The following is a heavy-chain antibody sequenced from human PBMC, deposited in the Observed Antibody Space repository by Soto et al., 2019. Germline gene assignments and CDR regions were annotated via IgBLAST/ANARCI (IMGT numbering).Heavy chain of an antibody. Sequence: EVQLVESGGGLVKPGGSLRLSCAASGFTFSNAWMSWVRQAPGKGLEWVGRIKSKTDGGTTDYAAPVKGRFTISRDDSKNTLYLQMNSLKTEDTAVYYCTTVKRFGESNYFDYWGQGTLVTVSS. CDR3: TTVKRFGESNYFDY. CDR1: GFTFSNAW. V-gene: IGHV3-15*01. CDR2: IKSKTDGGTT. D-gene: IGHD3-10*01. J-gene: IGHJ4*02.